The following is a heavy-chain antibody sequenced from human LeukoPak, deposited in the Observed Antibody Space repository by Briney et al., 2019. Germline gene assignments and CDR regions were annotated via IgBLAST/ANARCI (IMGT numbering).Heavy chain of an antibody. CDR3: ARDRWTTIPGGGFDY. J-gene: IGHJ4*02. CDR1: GFTFNHYV. CDR2: MSGSGLLT. D-gene: IGHD4-17*01. Sequence: GGSLRLSCAASGFTFNHYVLTWVRQAPGKGLEWVSGMSGSGLLTYEAASVKGRFTISRDNSKNTLYLEMNSLRVDDTAAYYCARDRWTTIPGGGFDYWGQGALVTVSS. V-gene: IGHV3-23*01.